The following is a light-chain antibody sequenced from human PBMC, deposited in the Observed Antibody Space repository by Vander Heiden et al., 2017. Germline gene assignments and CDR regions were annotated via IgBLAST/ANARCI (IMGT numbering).Light chain of an antibody. CDR2: KDS. CDR3: QSADSSGTNVV. J-gene: IGLJ2*01. CDR1: ALPKQY. Sequence: SYELTQPPSVSVSPGQTARITCSGDALPKQYAYWYQQKPGQAPVLVIYKDSERPSGIPERFSGSSSGTTVTLTISGVQAEDEADYYCQSADSSGTNVVFGGGTKLT. V-gene: IGLV3-25*03.